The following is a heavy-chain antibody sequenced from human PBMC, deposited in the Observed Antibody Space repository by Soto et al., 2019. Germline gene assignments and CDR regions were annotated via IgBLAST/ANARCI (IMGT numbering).Heavy chain of an antibody. CDR2: ISGSGGDT. CDR3: AKGPHFDWLLSGGWFDP. Sequence: GGSLRLSCAASGFSFSSHAMSWVRQAPGKGLEWVSVISGSGGDTYYADSVKGRLSISRDNSKNTLYLQMNSLRAEDTAVYYCAKGPHFDWLLSGGWFDPWGQGTLVTVSS. J-gene: IGHJ5*02. CDR1: GFSFSSHA. D-gene: IGHD3-9*01. V-gene: IGHV3-23*01.